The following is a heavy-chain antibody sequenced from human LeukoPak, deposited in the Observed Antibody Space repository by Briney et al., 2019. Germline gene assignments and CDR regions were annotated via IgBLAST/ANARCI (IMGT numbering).Heavy chain of an antibody. Sequence: GGSLRLSCAASGFTFSTYAMSWVRQAPGKGLEWVSTISGSGTTTHYADSVKGRFSISRDNSKNTLYLQMNSLRAEDTALYFCASFTVVVASDIWGQGTMVTVSS. V-gene: IGHV3-23*01. D-gene: IGHD2-21*01. CDR3: ASFTVVVASDI. J-gene: IGHJ3*02. CDR1: GFTFSTYA. CDR2: ISGSGTTT.